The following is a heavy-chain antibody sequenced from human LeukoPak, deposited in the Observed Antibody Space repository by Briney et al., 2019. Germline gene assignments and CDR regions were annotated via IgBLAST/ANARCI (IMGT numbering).Heavy chain of an antibody. CDR2: ITSGGDYI. CDR3: ARGHYDVLAASYKWTPDY. Sequence: PGGSLRLSCAASGFTFNTFNMNWVRQAPGKGLEWVSSITSGGDYIYYADSVKGRFTTSRDNAKNSLSLQLNGLRVEDTAVYYCARGHYDVLAASYKWTPDYWGQGTLVTVSS. D-gene: IGHD3-9*01. V-gene: IGHV3-21*01. CDR1: GFTFNTFN. J-gene: IGHJ4*02.